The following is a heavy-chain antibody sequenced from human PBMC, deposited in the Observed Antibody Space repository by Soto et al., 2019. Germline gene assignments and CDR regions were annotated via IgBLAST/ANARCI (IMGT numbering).Heavy chain of an antibody. CDR1: GGTFSSYA. D-gene: IGHD3-10*01. V-gene: IGHV1-69*01. CDR2: IIPIFGTA. CDR3: ARGALGSGSYYNGGHWLDP. J-gene: IGHJ5*02. Sequence: QVQLVQSGAEVKKPGSSVKVSCKASGGTFSSYAISWVRQAPGQGLEWMGGIIPIFGTANYAQKFQGRVTITADESTSTAYMELSSLRSEDTAVYYCARGALGSGSYYNGGHWLDPWGQGTLVTVSS.